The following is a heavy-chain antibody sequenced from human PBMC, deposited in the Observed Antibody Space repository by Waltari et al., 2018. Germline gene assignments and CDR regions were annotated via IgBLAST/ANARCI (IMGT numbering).Heavy chain of an antibody. CDR2: INHDGSEK. J-gene: IGHJ4*02. D-gene: IGHD1-26*01. CDR3: AREGGNYGY. CDR1: GFTFSSYW. V-gene: IGHV3-7*04. Sequence: EVQLVESGGGLVQPGGSLRLSCAASGFTFSSYWMTWVRQAPGKWLEWLANINHDGSEKYYVDSVKGRFTISRDNAKNSLFLQMNSLRAEDTAVYYCAREGGNYGYWGQGTLVTVSS.